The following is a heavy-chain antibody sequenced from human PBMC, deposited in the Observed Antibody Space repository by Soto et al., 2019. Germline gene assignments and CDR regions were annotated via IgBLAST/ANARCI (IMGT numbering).Heavy chain of an antibody. D-gene: IGHD2-2*01. J-gene: IGHJ3*02. CDR3: ARDPNCSSTSCYVGAFDI. V-gene: IGHV1-69*08. CDR1: GGTFSSYT. CDR2: IIPILGIA. Sequence: QVQLVQSGAEVKKPGSSVKVSCKASGGTFSSYTISWVRQAPGQGLEWMGRIIPILGIANYAQKFQGRVTITADKSTSTAYMELSSLRSEDTAVYYCARDPNCSSTSCYVGAFDIGGQGTMVTVSS.